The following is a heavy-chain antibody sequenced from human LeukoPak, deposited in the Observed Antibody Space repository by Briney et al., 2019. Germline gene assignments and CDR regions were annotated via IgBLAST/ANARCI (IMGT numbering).Heavy chain of an antibody. CDR3: ARGGTTVTPGLLWFDP. CDR2: IYYSGST. D-gene: IGHD4-17*01. CDR1: GGSISSHY. Sequence: SETLSLTCRVSGGSISSHYWSWIRQPPGKGLEWIGYIYYSGSTKYYPSLKSRVTISVDTSKNQFSLKLSSVTAADTAVYYCARGGTTVTPGLLWFDPWGQGTLVTVSS. J-gene: IGHJ5*02. V-gene: IGHV4-59*11.